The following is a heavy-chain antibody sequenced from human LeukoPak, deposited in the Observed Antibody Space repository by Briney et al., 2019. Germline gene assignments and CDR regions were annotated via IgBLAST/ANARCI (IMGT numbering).Heavy chain of an antibody. Sequence: SETLSLTCAVYGGSSSGYYWSWIRQPPGKGLEWIGEINHSGDTNYNPSLKSRVTISVDTSKNQFSLKLNSVTAADTAVYYCARRRGRYCSGGSCSFDYWGQGTLVTASS. D-gene: IGHD2-15*01. CDR3: ARRRGRYCSGGSCSFDY. V-gene: IGHV4-34*01. CDR1: GGSSSGYY. CDR2: INHSGDT. J-gene: IGHJ4*02.